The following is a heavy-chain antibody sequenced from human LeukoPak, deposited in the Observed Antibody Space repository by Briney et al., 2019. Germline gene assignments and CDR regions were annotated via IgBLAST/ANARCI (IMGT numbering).Heavy chain of an antibody. CDR3: AKDPVLSRPLGWFDP. D-gene: IGHD1-14*01. CDR1: GFTFSSYA. Sequence: GGSLRLSCAASGFTFSSYAMSWVRQAPGKGVEWVSAISGGSTYYAYSVKGGVTISSDHSNNTLYLQMNSLRAEDTAVYYCAKDPVLSRPLGWFDPWGQGTLVTVSS. V-gene: IGHV3-23*01. CDR2: ISGGST. J-gene: IGHJ5*02.